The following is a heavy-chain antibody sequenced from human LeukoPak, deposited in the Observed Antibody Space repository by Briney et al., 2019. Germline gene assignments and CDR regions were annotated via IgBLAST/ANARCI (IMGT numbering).Heavy chain of an antibody. CDR1: GGSISSPY. CDR3: ARRLYISGYGDWFDP. CDR2: IYYIGRT. D-gene: IGHD6-19*01. Sequence: SETLSLTCTVSGGSISSPYWSWIRQPPGKGLEWIGHIYYIGRTNYNPSLESRVTISVDTSKNQVSLKLSSVTAADTAVYYCARRLYISGYGDWFDPWGQGILVTVSS. V-gene: IGHV4-59*08. J-gene: IGHJ5*02.